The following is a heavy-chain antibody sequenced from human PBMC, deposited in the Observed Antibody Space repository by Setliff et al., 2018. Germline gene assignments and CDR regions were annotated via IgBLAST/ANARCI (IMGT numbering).Heavy chain of an antibody. J-gene: IGHJ4*02. Sequence: KPSETLSLTCTVSGASISSSSYYWAWIRQPPGRGLELIGYIYYSGSTNYNPSLKSRVTISVDTSKNQFSLKLSSVTAADTAVYYCARDNWAAAGIFDYWGQGTLVTVSS. CDR2: IYYSGST. V-gene: IGHV4-61*01. D-gene: IGHD6-13*01. CDR1: GASISSSSYY. CDR3: ARDNWAAAGIFDY.